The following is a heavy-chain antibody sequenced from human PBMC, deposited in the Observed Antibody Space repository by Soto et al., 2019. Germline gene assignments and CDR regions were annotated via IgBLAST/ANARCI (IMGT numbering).Heavy chain of an antibody. J-gene: IGHJ4*02. Sequence: EVQLLESGGGLVQPGGPWRLSVAPPGSTFSSYARSGVRQAQGKGLEWVSAISGRGGSTYYADSVKGRFTISRDNSKNTLYLQMNSLRAEDTAVYYCAKAISLPAATQYFDYWGQGTLVTVSS. D-gene: IGHD2-2*01. V-gene: IGHV3-23*01. CDR3: AKAISLPAATQYFDY. CDR2: ISGRGGST. CDR1: GSTFSSYA.